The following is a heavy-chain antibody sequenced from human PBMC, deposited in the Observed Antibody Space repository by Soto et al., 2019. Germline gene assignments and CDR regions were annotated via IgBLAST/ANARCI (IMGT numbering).Heavy chain of an antibody. CDR1: GFTFSSYS. V-gene: IGHV3-21*01. J-gene: IGHJ6*02. CDR3: ARQYDYGDNYYYYGMDV. Sequence: GGSLRLSCAASGFTFSSYSMNWVRQAPGKGLEWVSSISSSSSYIYYADSVEGRFTISRDNAKNSLYLQMNSLRAEDTAVYYCARQYDYGDNYYYYGMDVWGQGTTVTVSS. CDR2: ISSSSSYI. D-gene: IGHD4-17*01.